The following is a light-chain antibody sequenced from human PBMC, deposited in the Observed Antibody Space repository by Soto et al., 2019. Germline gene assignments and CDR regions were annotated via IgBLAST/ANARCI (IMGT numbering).Light chain of an antibody. CDR1: HSVLFCAQNKTF. V-gene: IGKV4-1*01. CDR2: WAS. CDR3: QQYYSTPRT. J-gene: IGKJ1*01. Sequence: DIFMTQSPDSLAVSLGERATIYFQSSHSVLFCAQNKTFLAWYQQKPGQPPKLLIYWASTRESGVPDRFSGSGSGTDFTLTISSLQAEDVAVYYCQQYYSTPRTFGQGTKVDIK.